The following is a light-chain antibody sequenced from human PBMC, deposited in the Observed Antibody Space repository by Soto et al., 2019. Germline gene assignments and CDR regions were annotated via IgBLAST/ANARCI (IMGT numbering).Light chain of an antibody. J-gene: IGKJ1*01. V-gene: IGKV3-15*01. CDR2: GAS. CDR3: QQYNNWPT. Sequence: EIVLIQSPATLSLSPGERATLSCRASQSVSSKLAWYQQKPGQAPRLLIYGASTRATGIPARFSGSGSGTEFTLTISSLQSEDFAVYHCQQYNNWPTFGQGTVV. CDR1: QSVSSK.